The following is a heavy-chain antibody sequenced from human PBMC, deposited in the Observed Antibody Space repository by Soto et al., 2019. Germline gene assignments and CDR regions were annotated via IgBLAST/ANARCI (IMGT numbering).Heavy chain of an antibody. CDR2: IYYSRIT. J-gene: IGHJ5*02. CDR3: GIQLNDYNGWFDP. D-gene: IGHD4-4*01. CDR1: GGSIISYC. Sequence: SETLSLTCTLSGGSIISYCWNWIRQPPGKGLEWIGSIYYSRITYYNPSLKSRVSISVDTSKNQFFLKLTSVTAADTAVYYWGIQLNDYNGWFDPWGQGTLVTVSS. V-gene: IGHV4-59*05.